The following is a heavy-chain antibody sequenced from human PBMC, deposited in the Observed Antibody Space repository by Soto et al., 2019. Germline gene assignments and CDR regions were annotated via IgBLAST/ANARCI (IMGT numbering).Heavy chain of an antibody. D-gene: IGHD3-22*01. Sequence: GESLKISCKASGYNFTTDWIGWVRQMPGKGLEWMGIIYPDDSDARYSPSFEGQVTISADKSITTAHLQWSSLKASDTAMYYCARHVGGSGYYDMIDYWGQGTLVTVSS. CDR2: IYPDDSDA. J-gene: IGHJ4*02. CDR1: GYNFTTDW. V-gene: IGHV5-51*01. CDR3: ARHVGGSGYYDMIDY.